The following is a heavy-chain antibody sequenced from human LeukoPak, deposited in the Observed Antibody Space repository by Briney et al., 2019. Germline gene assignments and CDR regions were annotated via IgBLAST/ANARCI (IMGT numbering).Heavy chain of an antibody. V-gene: IGHV1-18*01. CDR3: ARVESTDYGDYALYNWFDP. CDR1: GYTFTSYS. CDR2: ISAYNGNT. Sequence: ASVKVSCKASGYTFTSYSINWVRQAPGQGLEWMGWISAYNGNTNYAQKLQGRVTMTTDTSTSTAYMELRSLRSDDTAVYYCARVESTDYGDYALYNWFDPWGQGTLVTVSS. J-gene: IGHJ5*02. D-gene: IGHD4-17*01.